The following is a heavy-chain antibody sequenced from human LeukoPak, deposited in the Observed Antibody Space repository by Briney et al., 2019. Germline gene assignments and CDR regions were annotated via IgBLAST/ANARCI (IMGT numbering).Heavy chain of an antibody. D-gene: IGHD3-16*01. J-gene: IGHJ5*02. CDR3: ARTAGEGNWFDP. CDR2: IIPILGIA. V-gene: IGHV1-69*04. CDR1: GGTFSSYA. Sequence: SVKVSCKASGGTFSSYAISWVRQAPGQGLEWMGRIIPILGIANYAQKFQGRVTITADKSTSTAYMELSSLRSEDTAVYYCARTAGEGNWFDPWGQGTLVTVSP.